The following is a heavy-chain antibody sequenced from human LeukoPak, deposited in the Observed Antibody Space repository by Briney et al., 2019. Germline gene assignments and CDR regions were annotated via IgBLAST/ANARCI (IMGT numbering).Heavy chain of an antibody. CDR1: GFTFTNYV. V-gene: IGHV3-23*01. CDR3: AKEDDFDY. D-gene: IGHD5-24*01. Sequence: GGSLRLSCAASGFTFTNYVMGWVRQAQGKGLEWVSAISENGGAADYADSVRGRFTISRDNSKNTLYLQMNSLRAEDTAVYYCAKEDDFDYWGQGTLVTVSS. CDR2: ISENGGAA. J-gene: IGHJ4*02.